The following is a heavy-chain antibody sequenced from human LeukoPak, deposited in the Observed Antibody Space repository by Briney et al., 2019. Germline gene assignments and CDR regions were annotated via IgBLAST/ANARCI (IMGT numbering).Heavy chain of an antibody. J-gene: IGHJ4*02. CDR2: IYYSGST. CDR3: ARVRHPPLYDCSDKSGDYFDF. D-gene: IGHD3-22*01. V-gene: IGHV4-39*07. Sequence: PSETLSLTCTVSGGSISSSSYYWGWIRQPPGKGLEWIGSIYYSGSTYYNPSLKSRVTISVDTSKNQFSLKLSSVTAADTAVYYCARVRHPPLYDCSDKSGDYFDFWGQGTLVTVSS. CDR1: GGSISSSSYY.